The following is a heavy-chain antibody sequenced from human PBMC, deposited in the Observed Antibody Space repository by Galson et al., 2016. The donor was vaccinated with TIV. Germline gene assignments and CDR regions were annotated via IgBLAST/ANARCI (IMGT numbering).Heavy chain of an antibody. CDR1: GFIFSNAW. D-gene: IGHD2-8*02. CDR3: ARGPGYCTGGVCYSNWYFDL. Sequence: SLRLSCAASGFIFSNAWMSWVRQAPGKGLVWVSHINSDGTNTNFADSVKGRFDISRDNAKNTLDLRMNGLTADDTAVYYCARGPGYCTGGVCYSNWYFDLWGRGTLVTVSS. V-gene: IGHV3-74*01. J-gene: IGHJ2*01. CDR2: INSDGTNT.